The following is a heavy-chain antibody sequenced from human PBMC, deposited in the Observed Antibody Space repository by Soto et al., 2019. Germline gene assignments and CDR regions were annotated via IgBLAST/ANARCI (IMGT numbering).Heavy chain of an antibody. CDR3: ATDQGPYCSSTSCHNFDY. J-gene: IGHJ4*02. CDR2: ISAYNGNT. D-gene: IGHD2-2*02. V-gene: IGHV1-18*01. Sequence: QVQLVQSGAEVKKPGASVKVSCKASGYTFTNYGISWVRQAPGQGLEWMGWISAYNGNTNYAQKLQGRVTMTTDTSTSTAYMELRSLRSDDTAVYYCATDQGPYCSSTSCHNFDYWGQGTLVTVSS. CDR1: GYTFTNYG.